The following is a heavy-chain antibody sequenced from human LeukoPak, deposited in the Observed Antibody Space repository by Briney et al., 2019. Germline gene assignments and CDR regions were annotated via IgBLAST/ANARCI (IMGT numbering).Heavy chain of an antibody. D-gene: IGHD3-3*01. CDR1: GGSISSYY. V-gene: IGHV4-59*01. CDR3: ARGRITIFGVVTPHFDY. CDR2: IHDSVNT. Sequence: SETLSLTCTVSGGSISSYYCTWIRQSPGAGLEWIGYIHDSVNTDYNPSLKSRVTISVDTSNKQFSLKLNSVTAADTAVYYCARGRITIFGVVTPHFDYWGQGTLVTVSS. J-gene: IGHJ4*02.